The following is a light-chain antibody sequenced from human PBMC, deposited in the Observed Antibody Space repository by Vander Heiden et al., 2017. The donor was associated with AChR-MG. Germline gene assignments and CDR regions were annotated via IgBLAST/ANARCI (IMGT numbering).Light chain of an antibody. Sequence: QSALTQPAPVSRPPGQSLTISCRGTTNDIGAYTFVSWYHYHPGKAPQLLIYYVTRRPSGVSDRFSGSKSGNPPSLTISGLLSEDEADYSCLSDTTAGTWLFGGGTKVTVL. CDR3: LSDTTAGTWL. J-gene: IGLJ3*02. CDR2: YVT. CDR1: TNDIGAYTF. V-gene: IGLV2-14*03.